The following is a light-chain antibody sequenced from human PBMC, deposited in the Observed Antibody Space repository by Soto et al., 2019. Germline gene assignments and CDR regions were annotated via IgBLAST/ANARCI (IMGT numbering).Light chain of an antibody. V-gene: IGKV1-39*01. Sequence: DIQMTQSPSSLSASVGDRVTITCRASQSISSYLHWYQQKPGKAPKLLIYAASNLESGVPSRFSASGSGTDFTLTLNSLRPEDFATYYCRQRYSTPWTFGQGTSVEIK. CDR3: RQRYSTPWT. CDR2: AAS. J-gene: IGKJ1*01. CDR1: QSISSY.